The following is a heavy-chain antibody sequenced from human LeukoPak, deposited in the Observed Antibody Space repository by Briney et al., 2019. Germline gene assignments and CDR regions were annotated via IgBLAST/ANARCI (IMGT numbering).Heavy chain of an antibody. D-gene: IGHD6-19*01. CDR2: ISSSSSYI. Sequence: GGSLRLSCAASGFTFSSYSMNWVRQAPGKGLEWVSSISSSSSYIYYADSVKGRFTISRDNAKNSLYLQMNSLRAEDTAVYYCASDRQWLVRGENYWGQGTLVTVSS. CDR1: GFTFSSYS. CDR3: ASDRQWLVRGENY. J-gene: IGHJ4*02. V-gene: IGHV3-21*01.